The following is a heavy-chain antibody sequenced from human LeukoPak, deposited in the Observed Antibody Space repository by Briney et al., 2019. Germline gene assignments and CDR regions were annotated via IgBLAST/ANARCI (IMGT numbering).Heavy chain of an antibody. D-gene: IGHD3-3*01. V-gene: IGHV3-30*03. CDR1: GFTFTTYG. CDR3: ARAYYDFWSGYYKYYYYYGMDV. CDR2: IASNGGSQ. Sequence: GGSLRLSCAASGFTFTTYGLHWVRQAPGKGLEWVAAIASNGGSQYYADSVKGRFTISRDNSKNTLFLQMNSLRPDDTAVYYCARAYYDFWSGYYKYYYYYGMDVWGQGTTVTVSS. J-gene: IGHJ6*02.